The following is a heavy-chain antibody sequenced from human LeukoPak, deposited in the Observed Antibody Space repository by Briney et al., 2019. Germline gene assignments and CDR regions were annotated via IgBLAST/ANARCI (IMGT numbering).Heavy chain of an antibody. CDR1: GFTFSSYA. Sequence: GGSLRLSCAASGFTFSSYAMSWVRQAPGKGLEWVSAISGSGGSTYYADSVKGRFTISRDNSKNTLYLQMNSLRAEDTAVYYCARTKEEYYYGSGTHAYYYYMDVWGKGTTVTVSS. CDR2: ISGSGGST. J-gene: IGHJ6*03. V-gene: IGHV3-23*01. CDR3: ARTKEEYYYGSGTHAYYYYMDV. D-gene: IGHD3-10*01.